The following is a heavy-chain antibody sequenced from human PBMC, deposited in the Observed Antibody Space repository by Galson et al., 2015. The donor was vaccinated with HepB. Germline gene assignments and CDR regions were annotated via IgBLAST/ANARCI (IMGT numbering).Heavy chain of an antibody. CDR2: INPSGGST. J-gene: IGHJ4*02. CDR3: ARADIVLMVYANGFDY. Sequence: SVKVSCKASGGTFSSYAISWVRQAPGQGLEWMGIINPSGGSTSYAQKFQGRVTMTRDTSTSTVYMELSSLRSEDTAVYYCARADIVLMVYANGFDYWGQGTLVTVSS. V-gene: IGHV1-46*01. CDR1: GGTFSSYA. D-gene: IGHD2-8*01.